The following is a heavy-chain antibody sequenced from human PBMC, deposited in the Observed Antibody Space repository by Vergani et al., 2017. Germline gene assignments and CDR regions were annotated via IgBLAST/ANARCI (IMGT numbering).Heavy chain of an antibody. V-gene: IGHV3-11*04. J-gene: IGHJ6*02. D-gene: IGHD3-9*01. CDR3: ARETDTGSSVSYNYYAMDV. CDR2: ISSSGDSI. Sequence: QVQLVESGGGLVKPGGSLRLSCAASGFTFSDYYMSWIRQAAGTGLGWVSYISSSGDSIYYADSVKDRFTVSRDNTKNTLYLQMNSLRAEDTAVYYCARETDTGSSVSYNYYAMDVWGQGTTVSVSS. CDR1: GFTFSDYY.